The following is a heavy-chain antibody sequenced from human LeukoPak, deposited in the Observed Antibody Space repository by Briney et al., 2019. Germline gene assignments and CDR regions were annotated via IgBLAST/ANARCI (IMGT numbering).Heavy chain of an antibody. CDR1: GYTFTGYY. CDR3: AREFTRITMVRGVNYYYYYMDV. Sequence: ASVKVSCKASGYTFTGYYMHWVRQAPGQGLEWMGWINPNSGGTNYAQKFQGRVTMTRDTSISTAYMELSRLRSDDTAVYYCAREFTRITMVRGVNYYYYYMDVWGKGTTVTISS. D-gene: IGHD3-10*01. CDR2: INPNSGGT. V-gene: IGHV1-2*02. J-gene: IGHJ6*03.